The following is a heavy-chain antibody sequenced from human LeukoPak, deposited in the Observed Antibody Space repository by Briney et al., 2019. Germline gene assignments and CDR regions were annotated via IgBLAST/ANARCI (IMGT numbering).Heavy chain of an antibody. CDR3: ARAPNTIFGVVTDY. CDR2: IYSGGIT. CDR1: GAAVSRDY. Sequence: SGGSLRLSCAASGAAVSRDYMSWVRQAPGKGLEWVSIIYSGGITYYADSMKGRFTISRDNAKNSLYLQMNSLRAEDTAVYYCARAPNTIFGVVTDYWGQGTLVTVSS. V-gene: IGHV3-53*01. D-gene: IGHD3-3*01. J-gene: IGHJ4*02.